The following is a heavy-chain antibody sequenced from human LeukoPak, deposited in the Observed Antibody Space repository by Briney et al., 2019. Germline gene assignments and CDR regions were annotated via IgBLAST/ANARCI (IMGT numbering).Heavy chain of an antibody. CDR1: GFTFSSFG. CDR2: ISHDGTNK. V-gene: IGHV3-30*18. CDR3: AKDSCASTSCYALTTLNYMDV. D-gene: IGHD2-2*01. J-gene: IGHJ6*03. Sequence: PGGSLRLSCAASGFTFSSFGMHWVRQTQGKGLEWVAVISHDGTNKYYADSVKGRFAISRDNSKNKLYLQMNSLRAEDTAVYFCAKDSCASTSCYALTTLNYMDVWGKGTTVTVSS.